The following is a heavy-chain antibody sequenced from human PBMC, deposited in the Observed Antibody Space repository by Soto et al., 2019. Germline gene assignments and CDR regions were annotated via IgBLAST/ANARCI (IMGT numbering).Heavy chain of an antibody. CDR1: GGSFSGYY. V-gene: IGHV4-34*01. J-gene: IGHJ5*02. CDR2: INHSGGT. CDR3: ARLIAAAGQDWFDP. D-gene: IGHD6-13*01. Sequence: KPSETLSLTCAVYGGSFSGYYWSWIRRPPGKGLEWIGEINHSGGTNYNPSLKSRVTISVDTSKNQFSLKLSSVTAADTAVYYCARLIAAAGQDWFDPWGQGTLVTVSS.